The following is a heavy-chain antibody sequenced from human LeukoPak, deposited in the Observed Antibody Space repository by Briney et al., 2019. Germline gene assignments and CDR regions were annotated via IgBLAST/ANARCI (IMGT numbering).Heavy chain of an antibody. Sequence: SETLSLTCTVSGGSLSSSSYYWGWLRQPPGKGLEWIGNIYYSGSTYCNPSLKSRVTISVDTSKNQFSLKLSAVTAADTAVYYCASVRRGFGESSKYYSYYYMDVWGNGTTVTISS. CDR1: GGSLSSSSYY. CDR3: ASVRRGFGESSKYYSYYYMDV. V-gene: IGHV4-39*01. CDR2: IYYSGST. J-gene: IGHJ6*03. D-gene: IGHD3-10*01.